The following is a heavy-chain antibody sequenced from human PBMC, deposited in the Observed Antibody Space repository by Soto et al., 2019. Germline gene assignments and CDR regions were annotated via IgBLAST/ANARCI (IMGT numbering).Heavy chain of an antibody. V-gene: IGHV3-30-3*01. CDR3: ARSRHGSGSYTHFYYGLDV. CDR2: ISFDGGTE. Sequence: ESGGGVVQPGRSLRLSCAASGFTFISYAMHWVRQAPGKGLEWVAVISFDGGTEYYADSVKGRFTISRDNSKNTVYLQMNSLRSEDTAVYYCARSRHGSGSYTHFYYGLDVWGQGTTVTVSS. J-gene: IGHJ6*02. CDR1: GFTFISYA. D-gene: IGHD3-10*01.